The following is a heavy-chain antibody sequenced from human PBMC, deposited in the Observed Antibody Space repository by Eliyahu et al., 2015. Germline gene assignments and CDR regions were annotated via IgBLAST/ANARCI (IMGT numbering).Heavy chain of an antibody. D-gene: IGHD2-15*01. V-gene: IGHV1-2*02. Sequence: QVQLVQSGAEVKNPGASVKISCKASGYTINDYYMPWARQAPGQGPXWMGWIXPNSGGTHYAQNFQGRVTMTRDTAINTAYMELNRLRSDDTAVYYCSRERSQCSGGTCHRRTFDPWGQGTVVTVSS. CDR1: GYTINDYY. CDR3: SRERSQCSGGTCHRRTFDP. CDR2: IXPNSGGT. J-gene: IGHJ5*02.